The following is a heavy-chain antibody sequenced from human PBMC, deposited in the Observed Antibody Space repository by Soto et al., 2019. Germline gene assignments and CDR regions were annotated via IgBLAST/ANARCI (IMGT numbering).Heavy chain of an antibody. D-gene: IGHD6-6*01. J-gene: IGHJ4*02. CDR3: ARDRDSSSSRPQFDY. CDR2: ISYDGSNK. CDR1: GFTFSSYA. Sequence: LRLSCAASGFTFSSYAMHWVRQAPGKGLEWVAVISYDGSNKYYADSVKGRFTISRDNSKNTLYLQMNSLRAEDTAVYYCARDRDSSSSRPQFDYWGQGTLVTVSS. V-gene: IGHV3-30-3*01.